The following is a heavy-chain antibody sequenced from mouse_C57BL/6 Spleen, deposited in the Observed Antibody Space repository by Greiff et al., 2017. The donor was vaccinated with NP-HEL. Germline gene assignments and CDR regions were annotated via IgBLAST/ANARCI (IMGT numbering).Heavy chain of an antibody. CDR1: GYTFTSYW. Sequence: QVQLQQPGAELVKPGASVKLSCKASGYTFTSYWMQWVKQRPGQGLEWIGEIDPSDSYTNYNQKFKGKATLTVDTSSSTAYMQLSSLTSEDSAVYYCASPYDYDGAWFAYWGQGTLVTVSA. CDR3: ASPYDYDGAWFAY. CDR2: IDPSDSYT. D-gene: IGHD2-4*01. J-gene: IGHJ3*01. V-gene: IGHV1-50*01.